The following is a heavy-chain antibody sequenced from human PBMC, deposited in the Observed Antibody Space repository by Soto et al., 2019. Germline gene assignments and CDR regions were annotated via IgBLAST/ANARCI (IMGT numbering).Heavy chain of an antibody. J-gene: IGHJ4*02. D-gene: IGHD2-21*02. CDR2: IYYSGRT. CDR1: GDSINSRSYY. Sequence: SETLSLTCTVTGDSINSRSYYWVWIRQPPGKGLEWIGSIYYSGRTYNNPSLRSRVSISIDTSKDQFSLKLKSVTAADTALYFCARQRTSVVTQAYCDEWGPGSLVTVSS. V-gene: IGHV4-39*01. CDR3: ARQRTSVVTQAYCDE.